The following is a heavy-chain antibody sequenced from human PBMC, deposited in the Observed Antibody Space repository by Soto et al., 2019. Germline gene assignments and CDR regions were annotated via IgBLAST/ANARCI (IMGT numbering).Heavy chain of an antibody. J-gene: IGHJ6*02. D-gene: IGHD3-3*01. V-gene: IGHV1-69*06. CDR2: ILPMFGAV. CDR3: ARPKRSGYDRGDSYYHTMDV. Sequence: QVQLVQSGTEVKKSGSSVKVSCRASGGTSSNFVITWVRQVPGQGLEWLGGILPMFGAVKYAQKFQDRLIITADRATQTAAMDLRSLRSEDTAVYYCARPKRSGYDRGDSYYHTMDVWGHGTTVTVS. CDR1: GGTSSNFV.